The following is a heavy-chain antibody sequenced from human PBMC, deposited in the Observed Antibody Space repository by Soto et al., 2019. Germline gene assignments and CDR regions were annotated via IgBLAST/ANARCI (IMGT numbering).Heavy chain of an antibody. CDR3: ASRIMITFGGVIAKYFDY. V-gene: IGHV3-21*01. Sequence: GGSLRLSCAASGFTFSSYSMNWVRQAPGKGLEWVSSISSSSSYTYYADSVKGRFTISRDNAKNSLYLQMNSLRAEDTAVYYCASRIMITFGGVIAKYFDYWGQGTLVTVSS. CDR2: ISSSSSYT. J-gene: IGHJ4*02. D-gene: IGHD3-16*02. CDR1: GFTFSSYS.